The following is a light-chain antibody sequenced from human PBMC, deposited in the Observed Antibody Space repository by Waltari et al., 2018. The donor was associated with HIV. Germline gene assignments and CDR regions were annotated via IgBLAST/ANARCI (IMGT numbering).Light chain of an antibody. Sequence: QSALTQPASVSGSPGQSVTISFTGTNSDLGDYNYVSWYQQHPGKAPKLLIFAVSNRPAGVSNRFSGSKSGNTASLTISGLQAEDEADYYCSSYTSTITVVFGGGTKVTVL. CDR2: AVS. V-gene: IGLV2-14*01. CDR1: NSDLGDYNY. CDR3: SSYTSTITVV. J-gene: IGLJ2*01.